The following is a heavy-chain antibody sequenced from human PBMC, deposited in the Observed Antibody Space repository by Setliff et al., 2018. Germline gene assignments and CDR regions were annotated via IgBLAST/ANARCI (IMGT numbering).Heavy chain of an antibody. D-gene: IGHD2-21*01. CDR2: INGDGSVA. CDR1: GFAFNTYW. J-gene: IGHJ6*02. Sequence: GGSLRLSCAASGFAFNTYWMHWVRQVPGKGLVWVARINGDGSVANYADAVKGRFTISRDNARNTLSLQMNTLKAEDTAVYYCTRDIVVFTDIDYYYSGMDVWGQGTAVTVSS. V-gene: IGHV3-74*01. CDR3: TRDIVVFTDIDYYYSGMDV.